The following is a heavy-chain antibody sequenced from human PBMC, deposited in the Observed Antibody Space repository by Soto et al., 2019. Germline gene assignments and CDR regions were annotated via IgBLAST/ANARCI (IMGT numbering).Heavy chain of an antibody. J-gene: IGHJ4*02. D-gene: IGHD4-17*01. CDR1: GGTFSSYT. Sequence: QVQLVQSGAEVKKPGSSVKVSCKASGGTFSSYTISWVRQAPGQGLEWMGRIIPILGIANYAQKVQGRVTIXXDXPXXTDNMELSSLRSEDTAVYYWARDGSDDCGDYELDYWGQGTLVTVSS. CDR2: IIPILGIA. CDR3: ARDGSDDCGDYELDY. V-gene: IGHV1-69*08.